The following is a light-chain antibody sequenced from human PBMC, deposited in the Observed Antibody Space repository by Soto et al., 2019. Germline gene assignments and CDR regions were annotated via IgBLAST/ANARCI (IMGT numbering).Light chain of an antibody. Sequence: EIVMTQSPATLSVSPGERATLSCRAGKSISSNLAWYQLKPGQAPRLLIYGASTRATGIPARFSGSGSGTEFTLTITSLQSEDFAVYYCQQYNNWPPWTFGQWTKVDIK. J-gene: IGKJ1*01. CDR3: QQYNNWPPWT. V-gene: IGKV3-15*01. CDR2: GAS. CDR1: KSISSN.